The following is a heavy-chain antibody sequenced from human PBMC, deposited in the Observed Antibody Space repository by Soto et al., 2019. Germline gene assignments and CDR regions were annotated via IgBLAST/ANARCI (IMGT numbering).Heavy chain of an antibody. CDR1: GFTFSTYA. D-gene: IGHD5-18*01. J-gene: IGHJ4*01. V-gene: IGHV3-23*01. CDR2: IDNSGGIT. CDR3: AKDGLGAYSYGSYYFDY. Sequence: GGSLRLSCAASGFTFSTYAMSWVRQAPGKGLEWVSTIDNSGGITYYADSVKGRFTISRDNSKNTLYLQMNSLRAEDTAVYYCAKDGLGAYSYGSYYFDYWGQGALVTVSS.